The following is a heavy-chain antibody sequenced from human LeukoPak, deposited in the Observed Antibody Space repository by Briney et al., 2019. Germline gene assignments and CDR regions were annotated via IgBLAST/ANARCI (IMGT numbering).Heavy chain of an antibody. CDR3: ATVPNFIVGATAGYAFDI. CDR1: GGTFSSYG. CDR2: IIPILGIA. V-gene: IGHV1-69*04. J-gene: IGHJ3*02. D-gene: IGHD1-26*01. Sequence: ASVKVSCRASGGTFSSYGINWVRQAPGQGLEWMGRIIPILGIANYAQKFQGRVTITADKSTSTAHMELSSLRSEDTAVYYCATVPNFIVGATAGYAFDIWGQGTMVTVSS.